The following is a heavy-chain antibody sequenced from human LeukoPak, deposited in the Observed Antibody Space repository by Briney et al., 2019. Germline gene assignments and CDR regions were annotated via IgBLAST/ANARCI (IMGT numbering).Heavy chain of an antibody. D-gene: IGHD3-9*01. CDR2: IYSGGGT. CDR1: GFSVSSNY. Sequence: GGSLRLSCAASGFSVSSNYMSWVRQAPGKGLGGVSVIYSGGGTYYADSVKGRFTISRDNSKNTLYLQMKSLRAEDAAVYYCAVDYDLLTSYYTDLGYWGQGTLVTVSS. V-gene: IGHV3-53*01. J-gene: IGHJ4*02. CDR3: AVDYDLLTSYYTDLGY.